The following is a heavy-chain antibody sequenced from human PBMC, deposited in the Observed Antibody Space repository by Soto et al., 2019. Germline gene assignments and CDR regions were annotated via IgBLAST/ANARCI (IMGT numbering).Heavy chain of an antibody. Sequence: QVQLQQWGAGLLKPSETLSLTCAVYGGSFSGYYWSWIRQPPGKGLEWIGEINHSGSTNYNPSLKSRVTISVDTSKNQFSLKLSSVTAADTAVYYCARGWGVVVVAYLSFDYWGPGTLVTVSS. CDR1: GGSFSGYY. CDR3: ARGWGVVVVAYLSFDY. CDR2: INHSGST. J-gene: IGHJ4*02. D-gene: IGHD2-15*01. V-gene: IGHV4-34*01.